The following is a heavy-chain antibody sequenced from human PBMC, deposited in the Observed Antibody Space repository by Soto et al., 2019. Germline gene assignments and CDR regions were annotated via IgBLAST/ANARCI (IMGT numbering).Heavy chain of an antibody. D-gene: IGHD3-3*01. CDR1: GFTFSSYW. Sequence: GGSLRLSCAASGFTFSSYWMHWVRQAPGKGLVWVSRINSDGSSTSYADSVKGRFTISRDNAKNTLYLQMNSLRAEDTAVYYCARGGPSYDFWSGYTDYWGQGTLVPVSS. V-gene: IGHV3-74*01. CDR2: INSDGSST. J-gene: IGHJ4*02. CDR3: ARGGPSYDFWSGYTDY.